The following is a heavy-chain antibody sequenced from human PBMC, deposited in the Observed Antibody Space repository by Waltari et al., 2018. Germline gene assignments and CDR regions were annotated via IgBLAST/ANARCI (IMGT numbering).Heavy chain of an antibody. CDR1: GGSINEYY. D-gene: IGHD3-10*01. V-gene: IGHV4-59*01. CDR2: IYSSGTT. CDR3: ARDRGIIFDSFDI. Sequence: QVQLQESGPRLVKPSETLSLTCTVSGGSINEYYWSWIRQPPGKGLEWIGCIYSSGTTNYNPSLKSRVTISVATSKNHFSLNLSSATAADTAVYYCARDRGIIFDSFDIWGQGTMVTVSS. J-gene: IGHJ3*02.